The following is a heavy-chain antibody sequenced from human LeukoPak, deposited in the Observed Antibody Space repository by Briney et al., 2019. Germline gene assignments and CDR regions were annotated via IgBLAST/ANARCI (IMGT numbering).Heavy chain of an antibody. CDR1: GFTFSSYG. V-gene: IGHV3-33*01. Sequence: GGSLRLSCAASGFTFSSYGMHWVRQAPGKGLEWVAVICYDGSNKYYADSVKGRFTISRDNSKNTLYLQISSLRAEDTAVYYCARDKGKMVRGVNHWFDPWGQGTLVTVSS. D-gene: IGHD3-10*01. CDR2: ICYDGSNK. CDR3: ARDKGKMVRGVNHWFDP. J-gene: IGHJ5*02.